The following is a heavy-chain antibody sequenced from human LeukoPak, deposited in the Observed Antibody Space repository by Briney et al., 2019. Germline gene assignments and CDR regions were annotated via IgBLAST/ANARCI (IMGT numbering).Heavy chain of an antibody. Sequence: ASETLSLTCAVYGGSFSGYYWSWIRQPPGKGLEWIGEINHSGSTNYNPSLKSRVTISVDTSKNQFSLKLSSVTAADTAVYYCARGRIVARNWFDPWGQGTLVTVSS. CDR3: ARGRIVARNWFDP. CDR1: GGSFSGYY. CDR2: INHSGST. D-gene: IGHD5-12*01. V-gene: IGHV4-34*01. J-gene: IGHJ5*02.